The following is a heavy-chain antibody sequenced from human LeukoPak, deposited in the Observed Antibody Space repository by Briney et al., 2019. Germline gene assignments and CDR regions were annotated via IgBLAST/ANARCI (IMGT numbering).Heavy chain of an antibody. CDR3: ARAYSSSWYGGAFDI. Sequence: GGSLRLSCAASGFTFSSYSMNWVRQAPGKGLESVSSISSSSSYIYYADSVKGRFTISRDNAKNSLYLQMNSLRAEDTAVYYCARAYSSSWYGGAFDIWGQGTMVTVSS. D-gene: IGHD6-13*01. CDR2: ISSSSSYI. V-gene: IGHV3-21*01. CDR1: GFTFSSYS. J-gene: IGHJ3*02.